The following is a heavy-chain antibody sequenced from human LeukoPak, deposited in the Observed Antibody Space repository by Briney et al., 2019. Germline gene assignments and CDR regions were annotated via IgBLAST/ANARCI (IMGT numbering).Heavy chain of an antibody. J-gene: IGHJ4*02. CDR3: AKRSNFWTGYLDY. CDR2: ISGSGGST. V-gene: IGHV3-23*01. CDR1: KFTFSNYA. Sequence: GGSLRLSCTASKFTFSNYAMSWVRQAPGKGLEWVSVISGSGGSTYYADSVKGRFTISRDNSKDTLFLQMNSLRTEDTAVYYCAKRSNFWTGYLDYWGQGTLVTVSS. D-gene: IGHD3/OR15-3a*01.